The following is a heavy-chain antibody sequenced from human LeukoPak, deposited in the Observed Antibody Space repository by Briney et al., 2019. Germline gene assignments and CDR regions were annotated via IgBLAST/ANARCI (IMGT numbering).Heavy chain of an antibody. J-gene: IGHJ4*02. CDR3: AVIYLIVGATTFDY. V-gene: IGHV3-48*01. CDR2: ISSSSSTI. CDR1: GFTFSSYS. Sequence: GGSLRLSCAASGFTFSSYSMNWVRQAPGKGLEWASYISSSSSTIYYADSVKGRFTISRDNAKNSLYLQMNSLRAEDTAVYYCAVIYLIVGATTFDYWGQGTLVTVSS. D-gene: IGHD1-26*01.